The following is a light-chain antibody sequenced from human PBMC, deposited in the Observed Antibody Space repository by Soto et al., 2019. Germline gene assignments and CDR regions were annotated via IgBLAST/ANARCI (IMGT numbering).Light chain of an antibody. CDR2: EVS. CDR3: SSYTSSRTLV. CDR1: SSDVGGYNY. J-gene: IGLJ2*01. V-gene: IGLV2-14*01. Sequence: QSVLTQPVSVSGSPGQSITISCTGTSSDVGGYNYVSWYQQHPGKAPKLMICEVSNRPSGVSNRFSGSKSGNTASLTISGLQAEDEADYYCSSYTSSRTLVFGGGTKVTVL.